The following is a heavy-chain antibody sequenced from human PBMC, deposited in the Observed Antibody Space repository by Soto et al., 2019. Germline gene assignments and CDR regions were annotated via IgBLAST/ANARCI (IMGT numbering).Heavy chain of an antibody. J-gene: IGHJ4*02. V-gene: IGHV1-69*06. CDR1: GGTFSSYA. CDR2: IIPIFGTA. Sequence: SVKFSCKAAGGTFSSYAISWVRQAPGQGLEWMGGIIPIFGTANYAQKFQGRVTITADKSTSTAYMELSSVRSEDTAVYYCARAFYCSSGYYLFNPFDNRAQGTLVTVSS. D-gene: IGHD3-22*01. CDR3: ARAFYCSSGYYLFNPFDN.